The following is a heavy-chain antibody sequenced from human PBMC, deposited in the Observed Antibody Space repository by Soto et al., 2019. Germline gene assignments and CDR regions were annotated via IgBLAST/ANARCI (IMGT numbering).Heavy chain of an antibody. D-gene: IGHD6-19*01. V-gene: IGHV1-46*03. Sequence: QVQLVQSGAEVKKPGASVKVSCKASGYTFTSYYMHWVRQAPGQGLEWMGIINPSGGSTSYAQKFQGRGXXTXDXXTSTVDMELSSLRSEDTAVYYCARDRAAVAGSFDYWGQGTLVTVSS. CDR2: INPSGGST. CDR1: GYTFTSYY. CDR3: ARDRAAVAGSFDY. J-gene: IGHJ4*02.